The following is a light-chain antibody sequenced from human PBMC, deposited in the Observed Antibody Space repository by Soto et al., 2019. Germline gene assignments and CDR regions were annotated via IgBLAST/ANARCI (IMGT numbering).Light chain of an antibody. CDR3: QAYDSSLSGSRV. Sequence: QLVLTQPPSVSGAPGQRVTISCTGSSSNIGAGYDVHWYQQLPGTAPKLLIYGNSNRPSGVPDRFSGSKSGTSASLAITGLHAEDEAEYYCQAYDSSLSGSRVFGGGTKVTVL. CDR1: SSNIGAGYD. V-gene: IGLV1-40*01. J-gene: IGLJ2*01. CDR2: GNS.